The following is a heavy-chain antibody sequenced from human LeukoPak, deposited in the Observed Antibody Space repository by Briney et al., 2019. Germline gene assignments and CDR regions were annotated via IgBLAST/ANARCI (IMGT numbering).Heavy chain of an antibody. CDR1: GFTFSIYT. CDR2: ISTNSGTI. CDR3: VRDLTIVGVAQVHQ. Sequence: GGSLRLSCAASGFTFSIYTMHWVRQAPGKGLEWISYISTNSGTIWYADSVKGRFTISRDNAKNSLYLQMSSLRAEDTAVYYCVRDLTIVGVAQVHQWGQGTLVTVSS. D-gene: IGHD1-26*01. V-gene: IGHV3-48*01. J-gene: IGHJ4*02.